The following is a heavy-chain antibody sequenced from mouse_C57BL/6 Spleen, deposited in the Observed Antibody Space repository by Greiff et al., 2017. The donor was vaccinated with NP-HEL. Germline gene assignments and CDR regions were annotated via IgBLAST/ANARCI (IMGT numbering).Heavy chain of an antibody. J-gene: IGHJ4*01. CDR1: GFSLSTSGMG. CDR3: ARRGSSYAYAMDY. Sequence: QVTLKESGPGILQSSQTLSLTCSFSGFSLSTSGMGVSWIRQPSGKGLEWLAHIYWDDDKRYNPSLKSRLTISKDTSRNQVFLKITSVDTADTATYYCARRGSSYAYAMDYWGQGTSVTVSS. V-gene: IGHV8-12*01. CDR2: IYWDDDK. D-gene: IGHD1-1*01.